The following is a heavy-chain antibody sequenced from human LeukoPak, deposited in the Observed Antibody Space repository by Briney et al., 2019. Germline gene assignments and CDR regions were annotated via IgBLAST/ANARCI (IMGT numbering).Heavy chain of an antibody. Sequence: PSETLSLTCAVSGGSISSGGYSWSWIRQPPGKGLEWIGYIYHSGSTYYNPSLKSRVTISVDRSKNQFSLKLNSVTAADTAVYYCARSYYDILTGYPSRFSMDVWGQGTTVTVSS. D-gene: IGHD3-9*01. J-gene: IGHJ6*02. V-gene: IGHV4-30-2*01. CDR1: GGSISSGGYS. CDR3: ARSYYDILTGYPSRFSMDV. CDR2: IYHSGST.